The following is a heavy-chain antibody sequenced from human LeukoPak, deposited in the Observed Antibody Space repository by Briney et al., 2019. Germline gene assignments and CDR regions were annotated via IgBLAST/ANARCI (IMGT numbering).Heavy chain of an antibody. CDR2: VYYSGST. CDR1: GGSISSSSYY. CDR3: ARHRTVAAGVAFDY. Sequence: PSETLSLTFTVSGGSISSSSYYWGWIRQPPGMGLEWMGSVYYSGSTYYNPSLKSRVTIPVDRSKNQFSLKLSSVTAADTAVYYCARHRTVAAGVAFDYWGQGTLVTVSS. D-gene: IGHD6-13*01. V-gene: IGHV4-39*01. J-gene: IGHJ4*02.